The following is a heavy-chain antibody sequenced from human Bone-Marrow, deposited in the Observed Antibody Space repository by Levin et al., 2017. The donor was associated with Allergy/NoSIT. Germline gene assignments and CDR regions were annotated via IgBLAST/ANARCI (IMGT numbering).Heavy chain of an antibody. CDR3: AKPKYFGELTNFDF. V-gene: IGHV3-30*18. CDR2: MSKDESNK. J-gene: IGHJ4*02. D-gene: IGHD3-10*01. CDR1: GFAFRAYA. Sequence: LSLTCAASGFAFRAYAMHWVRQAPGRGLEWVAVMSKDESNKYYADSVEGRFTISRDNARNTLYLQMNSLTTEDTAIYYCAKPKYFGELTNFDFWGRGTLVTVSS.